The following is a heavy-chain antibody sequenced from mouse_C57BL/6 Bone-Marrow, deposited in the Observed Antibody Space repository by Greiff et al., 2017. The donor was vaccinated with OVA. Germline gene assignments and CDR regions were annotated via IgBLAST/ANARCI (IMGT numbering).Heavy chain of an antibody. CDR2: INPSTGGT. Sequence: EVQLQQSGPELVKPGASVKISCKASGYSFTGYYMHWVKQSSEKSLEWIGEINPSTGGTSYNQKFKGKATLTVDKSSSTAYMQLKSLTSEDSAVYYCARRYYGSRRYFDVWGTGTTVTVSS. V-gene: IGHV1-43*01. J-gene: IGHJ1*03. CDR1: GYSFTGYY. D-gene: IGHD1-1*01. CDR3: ARRYYGSRRYFDV.